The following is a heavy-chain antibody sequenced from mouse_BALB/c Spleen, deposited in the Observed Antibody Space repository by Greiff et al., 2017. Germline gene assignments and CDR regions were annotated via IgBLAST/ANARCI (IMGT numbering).Heavy chain of an antibody. CDR2: INPSIGRT. V-gene: IGHV1S81*02. CDR1: GYTFTSYW. Sequence: QVQLKQPGAELVKPGASVKLSCKASGYTFTSYWMHWVKQRPGQGLEWIGEINPSIGRTNYNEKFKSKATLTGDKSSSIAYMQLSSLTSEDSAIYYGARAYYGNYLDYWSQGTTLTVAS. CDR3: ARAYYGNYLDY. J-gene: IGHJ2*01. D-gene: IGHD2-10*01.